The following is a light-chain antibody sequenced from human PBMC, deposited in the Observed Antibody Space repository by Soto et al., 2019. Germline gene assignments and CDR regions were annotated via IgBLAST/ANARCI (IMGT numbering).Light chain of an antibody. J-gene: IGKJ1*01. V-gene: IGKV1-39*01. CDR2: GAS. CDR1: QSISSY. CDR3: QQSFNTPPT. Sequence: DIQMTQSPSSLSASVGDRVTITCRASQSISSYLDWYQQKPGKAPNLLIYGASSLQGGVPSRFSGSVSGTDFTLTISSLQPEDFATYYCQQSFNTPPTFGQGTIVDVK.